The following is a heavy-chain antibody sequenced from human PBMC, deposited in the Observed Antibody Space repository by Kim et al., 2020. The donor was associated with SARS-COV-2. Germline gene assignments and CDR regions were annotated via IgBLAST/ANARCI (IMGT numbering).Heavy chain of an antibody. CDR2: GTSR. Sequence: GTSRHYADSVKGRFNISRDNSKNTLYLQMNSLRVEDTDVYYCAKGDDWFDPWGQGTLVTVSP. CDR3: AKGDDWFDP. V-gene: IGHV3-23*03. J-gene: IGHJ5*02.